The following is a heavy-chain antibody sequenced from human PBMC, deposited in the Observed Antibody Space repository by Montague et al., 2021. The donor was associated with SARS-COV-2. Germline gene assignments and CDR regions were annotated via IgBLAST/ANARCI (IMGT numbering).Heavy chain of an antibody. CDR1: GGSISSGGYY. J-gene: IGHJ3*02. CDR3: ARARITMIVVVNAFDI. V-gene: IGHV4-31*03. D-gene: IGHD3-22*01. Sequence: TLSLTCTVAGGSISSGGYYWSWIRQHPGKGLEWIGYIYYSGSTYYNPSLKSRVTISVDTSKNQFSLKLSSVTAADTAVYYCARARITMIVVVNAFDIWGQGTMVTVSS. CDR2: IYYSGST.